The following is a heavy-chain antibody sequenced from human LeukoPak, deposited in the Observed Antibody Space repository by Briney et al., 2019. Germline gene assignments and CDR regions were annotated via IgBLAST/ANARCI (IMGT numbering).Heavy chain of an antibody. CDR2: INHSGST. V-gene: IGHV4-34*01. Sequence: KPSETLSLTCAVYGGSFSGYYWSWIRQPPGKGLEWIGEINHSGSTNYNPSLKSRVTISVDTSKNQFSLELSSVTAADTAVYYCARAPTGHCSSTSCHFDYWGEGTLVTVSS. J-gene: IGHJ4*02. CDR1: GGSFSGYY. D-gene: IGHD2-2*01. CDR3: ARAPTGHCSSTSCHFDY.